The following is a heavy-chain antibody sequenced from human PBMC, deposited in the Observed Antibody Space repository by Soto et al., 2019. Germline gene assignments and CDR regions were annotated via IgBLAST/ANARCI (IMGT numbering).Heavy chain of an antibody. CDR2: MNPNSGNT. D-gene: IGHD3-3*01. V-gene: IGHV1-8*02. J-gene: IGHJ6*02. Sequence: ASVKVSCKASGGTFSSYAINWVRQATGQGLEWMGWMNPNSGNTGYAQKFQGRVTMTRNTSISTAYMELSSLRSEDTAVYCCARGGDFWSGYYKSDYYYYGMDVWGQGTTVTVSS. CDR3: ARGGDFWSGYYKSDYYYYGMDV. CDR1: GGTFSSYA.